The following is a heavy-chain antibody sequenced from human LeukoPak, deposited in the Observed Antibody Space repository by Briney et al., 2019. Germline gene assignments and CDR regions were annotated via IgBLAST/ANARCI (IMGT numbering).Heavy chain of an antibody. D-gene: IGHD2-15*01. V-gene: IGHV4-4*07. J-gene: IGHJ3*02. CDR3: ARWTLHDAFEI. Sequence: PSETRSPTCTVPGGSITSYYWSWIRQPAGKGLEWIGRISTRRITNYTPPLRSRVTMSEDTSKNQFALKQRSVTAADTVLYYCARWTLHDAFEIWGRGTMVTVSS. CDR2: ISTRRIT. CDR1: GGSITSYY.